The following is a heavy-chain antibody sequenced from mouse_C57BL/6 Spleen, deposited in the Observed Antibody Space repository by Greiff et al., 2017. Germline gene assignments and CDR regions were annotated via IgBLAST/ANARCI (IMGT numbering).Heavy chain of an antibody. Sequence: VQLQQSGAELVRPGTSVKVSCKASGYAFTNYLIEWVKQRPGQGLEWIGVINPGSGGTNYNEKFKGKATLTADKSSSTAYMQLSSLTSEDSAVYFCARGGGNYGYAMDYWGQGTSVTVSS. D-gene: IGHD2-1*01. CDR1: GYAFTNYL. CDR3: ARGGGNYGYAMDY. CDR2: INPGSGGT. V-gene: IGHV1-54*01. J-gene: IGHJ4*01.